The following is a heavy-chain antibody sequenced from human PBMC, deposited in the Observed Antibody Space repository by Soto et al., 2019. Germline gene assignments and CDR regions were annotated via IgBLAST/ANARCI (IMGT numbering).Heavy chain of an antibody. CDR3: ARVGGINWFGP. J-gene: IGHJ5*02. CDR2: IYYSGNT. CDR1: GGSISGYY. D-gene: IGHD3-16*01. V-gene: IGHV4-31*03. Sequence: PSETLSLTCTVSGGSISGYYWSWIRQHPGKGLEWIGYIYYSGNTYYNPSLKSRVTILVDTSKNQFSLKVSPVTAADTAVYYCARVGGINWFGPWGQGTLVTVSS.